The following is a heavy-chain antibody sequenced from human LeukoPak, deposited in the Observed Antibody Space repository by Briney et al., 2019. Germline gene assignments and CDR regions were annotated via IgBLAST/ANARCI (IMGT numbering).Heavy chain of an antibody. CDR3: AKDFRVASGYYWYYYYGMDV. CDR2: ISGSGSST. J-gene: IGHJ6*02. Sequence: GGSLRLSCAASGFTFSSYAMSWVRQAPGKGLEWVSGISGSGSSTYYAGSVKGRFTISRDNSKNTLYLQMNSLRAEDTAIYYCAKDFRVASGYYWYYYYGMDVWGQGTTVTVSS. CDR1: GFTFSSYA. V-gene: IGHV3-23*01. D-gene: IGHD3-22*01.